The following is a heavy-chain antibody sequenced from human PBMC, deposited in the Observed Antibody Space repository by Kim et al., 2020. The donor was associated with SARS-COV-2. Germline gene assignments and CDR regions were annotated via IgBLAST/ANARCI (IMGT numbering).Heavy chain of an antibody. CDR3: ARESSGCSGGSCYEGGAFDI. CDR2: INPNSGGT. D-gene: IGHD2-15*01. CDR1: GYTFTGYY. J-gene: IGHJ3*02. V-gene: IGHV1-2*02. Sequence: ASVKVSCKASGYTFTGYYMHWVRQAPGQGLEWMGWINPNSGGTNYAQKFQGRVTMTRDTSISTAYMELSRLRSDDTAVYYCARESSGCSGGSCYEGGAFDIWGQGTMVTVSS.